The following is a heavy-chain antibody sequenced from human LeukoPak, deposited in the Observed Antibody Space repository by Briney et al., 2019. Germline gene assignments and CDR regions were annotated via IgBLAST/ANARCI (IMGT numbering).Heavy chain of an antibody. D-gene: IGHD1-14*01. J-gene: IGHJ2*01. V-gene: IGHV4-59*08. CDR3: ARRANLNWYFDL. CDR1: GGSISNYY. CDR2: IYYSGST. Sequence: SETLSLTCTVSGGSISNYYWNWIRQPPGKGLEWVGYIYYSGSTNYNPSLKSRVTISLDTSKNQFSLELSSVTAADTAVLYCARRANLNWYFDLWGRGTLVTVSS.